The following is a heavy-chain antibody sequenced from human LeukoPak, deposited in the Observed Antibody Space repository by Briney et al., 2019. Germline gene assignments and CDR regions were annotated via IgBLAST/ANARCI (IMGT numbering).Heavy chain of an antibody. D-gene: IGHD5-18*01. V-gene: IGHV3-21*01. CDR1: GFTFSTYS. J-gene: IGHJ3*02. Sequence: PGGSLRLSCAASGFTFSTYSMNWVRQAPGKGLEWVSSISSSSSYKYYADSVKGRFTISRDNAKNSLYLQMNSLRAEDTAVYYCARTTTAMDAFDIWGQGTMVTVSS. CDR3: ARTTTAMDAFDI. CDR2: ISSSSSYK.